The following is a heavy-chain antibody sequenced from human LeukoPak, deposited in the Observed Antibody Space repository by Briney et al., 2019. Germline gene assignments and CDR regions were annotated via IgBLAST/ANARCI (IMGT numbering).Heavy chain of an antibody. J-gene: IGHJ4*02. D-gene: IGHD6-19*01. Sequence: SVKVSCKASGGTFSSYTISWVRQAPGQGLEWMGRIIPILGIANYAQKFQGRVTITADKSTSTAYMELSSLRSEDPAVYYCARGTRIAVAGHYFDYWGQGTLVTVSS. CDR2: IIPILGIA. CDR1: GGTFSSYT. V-gene: IGHV1-69*02. CDR3: ARGTRIAVAGHYFDY.